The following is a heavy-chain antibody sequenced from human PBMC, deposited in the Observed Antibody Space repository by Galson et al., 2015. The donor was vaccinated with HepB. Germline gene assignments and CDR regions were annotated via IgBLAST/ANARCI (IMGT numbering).Heavy chain of an antibody. V-gene: IGHV4-39*07. J-gene: IGHJ5*02. CDR1: GAFISRSSYY. Sequence: LSLTCSVSGAFISRSSYYWGWIRQPPGKGLEWIGSVLSSGSTYYNPSLRSRVSMSVDTSKNQLSMRLFSVTTADTAVYYCVRGQGGYSEYGLNWFDPWGQGILVTVSS. D-gene: IGHD5-12*01. CDR3: VRGQGGYSEYGLNWFDP. CDR2: VLSSGST.